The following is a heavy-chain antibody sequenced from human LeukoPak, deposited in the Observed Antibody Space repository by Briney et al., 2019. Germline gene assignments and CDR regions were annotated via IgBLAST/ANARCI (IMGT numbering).Heavy chain of an antibody. V-gene: IGHV4-30-4*01. J-gene: IGHJ4*02. CDR3: ASLDDSSGQSFTH. Sequence: PSETLSLTCTVSGGSISSGDYYWSWIRQPPGKGLEWIGYIYYSGSTYYNPSLKGRVTISVDTSKNQFSLKLTSVTAADTAVYSCASLDDSSGQSFTHWGQGTLVTVSS. D-gene: IGHD3-22*01. CDR2: IYYSGST. CDR1: GGSISSGDYY.